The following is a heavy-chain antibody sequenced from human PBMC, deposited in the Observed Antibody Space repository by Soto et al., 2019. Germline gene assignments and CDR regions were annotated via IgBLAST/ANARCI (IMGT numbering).Heavy chain of an antibody. CDR1: GGSISSYY. D-gene: IGHD3-22*01. CDR2: IYYSGST. Sequence: SETLSLTCTVSGGSISSYYWSWIRQPPGKGLERIGYIYYSGSTNYNPSLKSRVTISVDTPKNQFSLKLSSVTAADTAVYYCARLANYYDSSGYHNWLDPWGQGTPVTVS. J-gene: IGHJ5*02. CDR3: ARLANYYDSSGYHNWLDP. V-gene: IGHV4-59*08.